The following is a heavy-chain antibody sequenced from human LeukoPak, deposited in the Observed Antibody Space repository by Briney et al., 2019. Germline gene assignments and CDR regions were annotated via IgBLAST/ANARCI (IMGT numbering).Heavy chain of an antibody. J-gene: IGHJ3*02. CDR1: GDSIGTYF. CDR3: ARDFVETGVVGFDM. CDR2: VYDGGRT. V-gene: IGHV4-4*07. Sequence: SETLSLTCTVSGDSIGTYFWNWMRQSAGEVHEWIGHVYDGGRTNYNPSLKGRVTISVDTSRNLFSLRLSSVTAADTAVYYCARDFVETGVVGFDMWGQGTMVTVSS. D-gene: IGHD2-8*02.